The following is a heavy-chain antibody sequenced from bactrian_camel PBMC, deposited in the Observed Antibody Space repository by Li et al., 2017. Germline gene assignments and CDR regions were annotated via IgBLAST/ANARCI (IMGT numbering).Heavy chain of an antibody. D-gene: IGHD5*01. V-gene: IGHV3S6*01. CDR2: VYTGDGST. CDR1: GFTFSNNW. J-gene: IGHJ4*01. Sequence: QVQLVESGGGLVQPGGSLRLSCAASGFTFSNNWMHWVRQAPGKGLEWVSSVYTGDGSTNSADSVKGRFTISKDAKNTLDLQMNSPKPEDTAVYYCVCQITGVWVLSDWGQGTQVTVS. CDR3: VCQITGVWVLSD.